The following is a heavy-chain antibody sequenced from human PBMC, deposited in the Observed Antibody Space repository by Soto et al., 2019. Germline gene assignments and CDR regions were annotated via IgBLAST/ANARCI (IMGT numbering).Heavy chain of an antibody. V-gene: IGHV3-23*01. CDR3: ATDRPRRTSGYFFDY. Sequence: GGSLRLSYAASGFTFRTYAMAWVRQAQGKRLEWVSGVSASSLNTDYADPVKGRFYISRDNSKNTVSLHMNSLRAEDTAFYYCATDRPRRTSGYFFDYLGQGTPVTVSS. CDR2: VSASSLNT. D-gene: IGHD1-1*01. J-gene: IGHJ4*02. CDR1: GFTFRTYA.